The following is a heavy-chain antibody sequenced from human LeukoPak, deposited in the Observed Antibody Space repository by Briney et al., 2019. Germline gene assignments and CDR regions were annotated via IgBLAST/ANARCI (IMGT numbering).Heavy chain of an antibody. CDR1: GFTFSTYS. V-gene: IGHV3-21*05. D-gene: IGHD2-15*01. CDR2: ISSSSSYI. J-gene: IGHJ3*02. Sequence: GGSLRLSCAASGFTFSTYSMNWVRQAPGKGLEWVSYISSSSSYIYYADSVKGRFTISRDNAKNSLYLQMNSLRAEDTAVYYCARQFPWSAPPAFDIWGQGTMVTVSS. CDR3: ARQFPWSAPPAFDI.